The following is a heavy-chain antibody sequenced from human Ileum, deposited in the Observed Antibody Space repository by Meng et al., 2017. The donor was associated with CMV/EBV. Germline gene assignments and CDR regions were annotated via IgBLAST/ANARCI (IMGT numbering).Heavy chain of an antibody. J-gene: IGHJ4*02. Sequence: GESLKISCAASGVTFSNAWMSWVRQAPGKGLEWVGRIKSKTDGGTTDYAAPVKGRFTISRDDSKNTLYLPINSLKTEDTGLYYCTTYKAYDILTGYTPGYWGQGTLVTVSS. CDR3: TTYKAYDILTGYTPGY. CDR2: IKSKTDGGTT. CDR1: GVTFSNAW. V-gene: IGHV3-15*01. D-gene: IGHD3-9*01.